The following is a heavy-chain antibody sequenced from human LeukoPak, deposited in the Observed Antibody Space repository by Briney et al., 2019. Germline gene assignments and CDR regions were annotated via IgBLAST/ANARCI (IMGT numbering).Heavy chain of an antibody. J-gene: IGHJ4*02. CDR1: GGSISSSSYY. CDR3: ARGPVQRSGSYYFDY. CDR2: TYYSGST. D-gene: IGHD1-26*01. Sequence: SQTLSLTCTVSGGSISSSSYYWGWIRQPPGKGLEWIGSTYYSGSTYYNPSLKGRVTISVDTSKNQFSLKLSSVTAADTAVYYCARGPVQRSGSYYFDYWGQGTLVTVSS. V-gene: IGHV4-39*07.